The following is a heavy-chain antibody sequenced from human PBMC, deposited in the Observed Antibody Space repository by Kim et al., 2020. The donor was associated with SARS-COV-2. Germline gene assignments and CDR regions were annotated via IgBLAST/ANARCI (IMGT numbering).Heavy chain of an antibody. D-gene: IGHD5-18*01. V-gene: IGHV6-1*01. J-gene: IGHJ4*02. Sequence: DYAVSVKRRITINPTTSKNQFSPQLNSVTPEDTAVYYCARDQSGYSVDYWGQGTLVTVSS. CDR3: ARDQSGYSVDY.